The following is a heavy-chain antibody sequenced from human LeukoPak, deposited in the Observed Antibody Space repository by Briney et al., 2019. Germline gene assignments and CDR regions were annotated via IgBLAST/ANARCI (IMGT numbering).Heavy chain of an antibody. CDR3: ARVQYQQLFEGNWFDP. V-gene: IGHV1-2*02. CDR1: GYTFSGYY. CDR2: INPNSGDT. J-gene: IGHJ5*02. Sequence: ASVTVSCKASGYTFSGYYIHWVRQAPGQGLEWMGWINPNSGDTHYAQKFQGRVTMTRDTSSSTAYMDLNSLISDDTAVYYCARVQYQQLFEGNWFDPWGQGTLVTVSS. D-gene: IGHD2-2*01.